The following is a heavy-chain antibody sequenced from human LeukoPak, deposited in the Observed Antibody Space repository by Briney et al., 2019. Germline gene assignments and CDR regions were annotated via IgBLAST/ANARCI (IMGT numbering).Heavy chain of an antibody. CDR3: ARGLYCSSTSCYVEQFVVGAFDI. Sequence: PGGSLRLSCAASGFTFSDYYMSWLRQAPGKGLEWVSYISSSSSYTNYADSVKGRFTISRDNAKNSLYLQMNSLRAEDTAVYYCARGLYCSSTSCYVEQFVVGAFDIWGQGTMVTVSS. V-gene: IGHV3-11*06. D-gene: IGHD2-2*01. CDR1: GFTFSDYY. J-gene: IGHJ3*02. CDR2: ISSSSSYT.